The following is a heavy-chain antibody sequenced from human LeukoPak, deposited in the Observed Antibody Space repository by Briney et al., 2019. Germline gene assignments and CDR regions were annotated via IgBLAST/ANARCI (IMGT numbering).Heavy chain of an antibody. CDR3: AGDQVTGTTFWFDP. V-gene: IGHV1-69*04. Sequence: ASVKISCKASGGTFSSYTISWVRQAPGQGLEWMGRIVPILGIANYAQKFQGRVTITADKSTSTAYMELSSLRSEDTAVYYCAGDQVTGTTFWFDPWGQGALVTVSS. D-gene: IGHD1-7*01. CDR2: IVPILGIA. J-gene: IGHJ5*02. CDR1: GGTFSSYT.